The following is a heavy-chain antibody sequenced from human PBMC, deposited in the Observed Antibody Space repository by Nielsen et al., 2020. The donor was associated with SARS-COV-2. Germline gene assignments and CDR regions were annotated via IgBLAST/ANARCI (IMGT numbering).Heavy chain of an antibody. CDR2: IYRGGSA. J-gene: IGHJ6*02. Sequence: GESLKISCAASGFTFKNYAMSWVRQAPGKGLEWVSIIYRGGSAYYADSVKGRFTISKDNSKNTLYLQMNSVRPEDTAVYYCAREPDSLAAAGHHLGPISGMDVWGQGTTVTVSS. CDR1: GFTFKNYA. D-gene: IGHD6-13*01. V-gene: IGHV3-53*01. CDR3: AREPDSLAAAGHHLGPISGMDV.